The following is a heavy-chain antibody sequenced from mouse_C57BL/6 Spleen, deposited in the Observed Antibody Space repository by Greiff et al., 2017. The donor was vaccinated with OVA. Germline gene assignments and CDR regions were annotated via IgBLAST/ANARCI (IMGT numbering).Heavy chain of an antibody. CDR1: GFTFSSYA. J-gene: IGHJ4*01. Sequence: EVKLVESGGGLVKPGGSLKLSCAASGFTFSSYAMSWVRQTPEKRLEWVATISDGGSYTYYPDNVKGRFTISRDNAKNNLYLQMSHLKSEDAAMYYCARGGGYYAMDDWGQGTSVTVSS. CDR3: ARGGGYYAMDD. CDR2: ISDGGSYT. V-gene: IGHV5-4*03.